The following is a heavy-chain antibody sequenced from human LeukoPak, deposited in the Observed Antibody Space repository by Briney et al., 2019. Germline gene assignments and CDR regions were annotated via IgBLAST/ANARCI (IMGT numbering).Heavy chain of an antibody. V-gene: IGHV3-11*04. CDR1: GFTFSDYY. J-gene: IGHJ4*02. CDR2: ISSSGSTI. Sequence: PGGPLRLSCAASGFTFSDYYMSWIRQAPGKGLEWVSYISSSGSTIYYADSVKGRFTISRDNAKNSLYLQMNSLRAEDTAVYYCARENYDFWSGYSDSDYWGQGTLVTVSS. CDR3: ARENYDFWSGYSDSDY. D-gene: IGHD3-3*01.